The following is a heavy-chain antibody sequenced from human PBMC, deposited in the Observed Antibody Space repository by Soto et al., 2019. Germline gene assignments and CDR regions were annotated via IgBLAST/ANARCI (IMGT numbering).Heavy chain of an antibody. J-gene: IGHJ4*02. CDR3: AKNPGYYYDSTGYHFYY. CDR2: IKQDGSEK. D-gene: IGHD3-22*01. V-gene: IGHV3-7*05. Sequence: GGSLRLSCAASGFSWSSYWMSWVRQAPGKGLEWVANIKQDGSEKYYVDSVKGRFTISRDNAKNSLYLQMNSLRAEDTAVYYCAKNPGYYYDSTGYHFYYRGQRTPVTVSS. CDR1: GFSWSSYW.